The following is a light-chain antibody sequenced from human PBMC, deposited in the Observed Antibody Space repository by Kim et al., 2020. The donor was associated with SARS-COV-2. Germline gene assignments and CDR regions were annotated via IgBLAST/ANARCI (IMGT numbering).Light chain of an antibody. V-gene: IGLV3-1*01. Sequence: SYELTQPPSVSVSPGQTASITCSGDKLGDKYVFWYQQKPGQSPVLVIYQDTKRPSGIPERFSASNSGNTATLTISGTQATDEADYYCQALDSGTAVVFGGGTQLTVL. J-gene: IGLJ2*01. CDR3: QALDSGTAVV. CDR1: KLGDKY. CDR2: QDT.